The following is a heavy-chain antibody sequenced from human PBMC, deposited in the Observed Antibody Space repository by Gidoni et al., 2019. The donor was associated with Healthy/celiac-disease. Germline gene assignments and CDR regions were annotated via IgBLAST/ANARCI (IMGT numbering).Heavy chain of an antibody. V-gene: IGHV3-23*01. Sequence: EVQLLESGGGLVQPGGSLRLSCAASGFTFSSYAMTWVRQAPGKGLEWVSTISGSGDRTSYADSVRGRFTISRDNSKNTLYLQMNSLRAEDTALYYCANHMDSSGRGNRFDPWGQGTLVIVSS. CDR1: GFTFSSYA. D-gene: IGHD1-26*01. J-gene: IGHJ5*02. CDR3: ANHMDSSGRGNRFDP. CDR2: ISGSGDRT.